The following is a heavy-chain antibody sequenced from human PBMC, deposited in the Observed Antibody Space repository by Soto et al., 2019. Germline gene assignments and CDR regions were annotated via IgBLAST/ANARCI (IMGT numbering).Heavy chain of an antibody. CDR3: ARVGPVLRYFDWLVDY. J-gene: IGHJ4*02. V-gene: IGHV1-18*01. CDR1: GYTFTSYG. D-gene: IGHD3-9*01. Sequence: ASVKVSCKAPGYTFTSYGISWVRQAPGQGLEWMGWISAYNGNTNYAQKLQGRVTMTTDTSTSTAYMELRSLRSDDTAVYYCARVGPVLRYFDWLVDYWGQGTLVTVSS. CDR2: ISAYNGNT.